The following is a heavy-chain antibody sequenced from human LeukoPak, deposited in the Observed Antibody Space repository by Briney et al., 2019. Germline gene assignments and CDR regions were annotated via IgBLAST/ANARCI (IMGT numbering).Heavy chain of an antibody. CDR3: ARRTFLYYFDY. CDR2: IYYSGST. Sequence: TSETLSLTCTVSGGPISSSSYYWGWIRQPPGKGLEWIGSIYYSGSTYYNPSLKSRVTISVDTSKNQFSLKLSSVTAADTAVYYCARRTFLYYFDYWGQGTLVTVSS. J-gene: IGHJ4*02. V-gene: IGHV4-39*01. CDR1: GGPISSSSYY.